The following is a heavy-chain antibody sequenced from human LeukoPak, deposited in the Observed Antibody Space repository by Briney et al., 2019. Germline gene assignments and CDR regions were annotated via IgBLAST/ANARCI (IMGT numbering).Heavy chain of an antibody. J-gene: IGHJ4*02. Sequence: SETLSLTCTVSGGSISSSGYYWGWIRQPPGKGLEWIGSVSYRGGTYYNPSLKTRVTISVDTSKNQFSLRLSSVTAADTAVHFCARDSRYCSGGNCHLRFDYWGQGILVTVSS. CDR2: VSYRGGT. CDR3: ARDSRYCSGGNCHLRFDY. D-gene: IGHD2-15*01. V-gene: IGHV4-39*07. CDR1: GGSISSSGYY.